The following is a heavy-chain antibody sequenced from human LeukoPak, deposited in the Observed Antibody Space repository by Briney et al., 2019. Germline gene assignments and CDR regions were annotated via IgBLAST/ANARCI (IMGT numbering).Heavy chain of an antibody. J-gene: IGHJ4*02. CDR2: ISSSSSTI. CDR1: GFTFSSYS. Sequence: GGSLRLSCAASGFTFSSYSMNWVRQAPGKGLEWVSYISSSSSTIYYADSVKGRFTISRDNAKNSLYLQMNSLRAEDTAVYYCARAPPGWYSLEYYFDYWGQGTLVTVSS. V-gene: IGHV3-48*01. CDR3: ARAPPGWYSLEYYFDY. D-gene: IGHD6-13*01.